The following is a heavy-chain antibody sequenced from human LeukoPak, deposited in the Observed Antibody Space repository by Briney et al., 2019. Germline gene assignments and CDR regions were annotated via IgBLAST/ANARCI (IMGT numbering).Heavy chain of an antibody. V-gene: IGHV3-30*03. CDR2: ITYDGYYK. CDR1: GLTFTSYG. J-gene: IGHJ4*02. Sequence: GGSLRLSCAASGLTFTSYGMHWVRQAPGKGLEWVALITYDGYYKYYSDSVKGRFTISSDTSKNTLYLQMNSLRAEDTAVYYCARDLSPVVRASPMGYWGQGTLVTVSS. CDR3: ARDLSPVVRASPMGY. D-gene: IGHD3-10*01.